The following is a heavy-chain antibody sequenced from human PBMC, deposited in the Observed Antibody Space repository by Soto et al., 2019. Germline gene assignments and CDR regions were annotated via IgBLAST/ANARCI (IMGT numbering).Heavy chain of an antibody. CDR3: STKGESVIHSMVY. Sequence: WETLTLSCAVSGVTFSGYYLRWIRQPPGKGLEWIGEINHSGSTNYTPSLKSRVTISVDTSKNQFYLQLSSVTAEDTAVYYFSTKGESVIHSMVYWGRGTLVTVSS. CDR2: INHSGST. D-gene: IGHD3-16*02. V-gene: IGHV4-34*08. J-gene: IGHJ4*01. CDR1: GVTFSGYY.